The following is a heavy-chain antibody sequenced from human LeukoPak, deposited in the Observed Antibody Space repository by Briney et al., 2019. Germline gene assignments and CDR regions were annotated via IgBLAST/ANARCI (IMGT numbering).Heavy chain of an antibody. CDR3: ARERGTLAVAGDAVDI. CDR1: GYPFTNYD. V-gene: IGHV1-2*02. CDR2: INPNSGGT. J-gene: IGHJ3*02. Sequence: ASVKVSCKTSGYPFTNYDINWVRQATGQGLEWMGWINPNSGGTKYAQKFQGRVTMTRGTSINTAYMEVRRLTSDDTAVYYCARERGTLAVAGDAVDIWGQGTMVTVSS. D-gene: IGHD6-19*01.